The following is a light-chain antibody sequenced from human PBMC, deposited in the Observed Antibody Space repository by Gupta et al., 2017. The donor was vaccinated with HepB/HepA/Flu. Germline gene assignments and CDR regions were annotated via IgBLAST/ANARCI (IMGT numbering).Light chain of an antibody. J-gene: IGKJ2*01. CDR2: DAS. V-gene: IGKV1-33*01. Sequence: DLQMTQSPSSLSASVGDRVTIPCQASQDISNYLHWYQQKPAKAPKLLIYDASNLETGVPSRCSGSGSGTEVTSTISSMQHEDIATEYCQQYDNIPPDTFGQGTKLEIK. CDR3: QQYDNIPPDT. CDR1: QDISNY.